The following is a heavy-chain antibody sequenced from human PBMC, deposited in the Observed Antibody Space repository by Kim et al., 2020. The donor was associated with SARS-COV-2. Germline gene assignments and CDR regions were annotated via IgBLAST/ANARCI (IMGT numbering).Heavy chain of an antibody. CDR2: TYYRSKWYN. Sequence: SQTLSLTCAISGDSVSSNSAAWNWIRQSPSRGLEWLGRTYYRSKWYNDYAVSVKSRITINPDTSKNQFSLQLNSVTPEDTAVYYCARGRAYSSSSWRYFDYWGQGTLVTVSS. CDR3: ARGRAYSSSSWRYFDY. CDR1: GDSVSSNSAA. V-gene: IGHV6-1*01. D-gene: IGHD6-6*01. J-gene: IGHJ4*02.